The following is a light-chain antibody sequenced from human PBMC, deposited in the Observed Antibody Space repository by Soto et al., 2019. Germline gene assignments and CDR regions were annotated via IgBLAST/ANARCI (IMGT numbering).Light chain of an antibody. V-gene: IGLV2-14*01. Sequence: QSALTQPASVSGSPGQSITISCTGTSSDVGGYNYVSWYQQHPGKAPKLMIYDVSNRPSGVSNRFSGSKSGNTASLTISGVQADDDADDYCSSYTSSSALFYVFGTGTKVTVL. J-gene: IGLJ1*01. CDR1: SSDVGGYNY. CDR3: SSYTSSSALFYV. CDR2: DVS.